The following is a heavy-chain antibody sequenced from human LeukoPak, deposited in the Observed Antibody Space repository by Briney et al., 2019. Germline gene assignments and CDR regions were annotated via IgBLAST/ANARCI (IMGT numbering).Heavy chain of an antibody. Sequence: PGGSLRLSCAASGFTFSSYWMSWVRQAPGKGLEWVSGIVGNGADTYYADSVKGRFTISRDNSKNTLYLQMNSLRVEDTAIYYCAKDFLYGDGKWEIDYWGHGTLVTVSS. J-gene: IGHJ4*01. V-gene: IGHV3-23*01. D-gene: IGHD1-26*01. CDR2: IVGNGADT. CDR1: GFTFSSYW. CDR3: AKDFLYGDGKWEIDY.